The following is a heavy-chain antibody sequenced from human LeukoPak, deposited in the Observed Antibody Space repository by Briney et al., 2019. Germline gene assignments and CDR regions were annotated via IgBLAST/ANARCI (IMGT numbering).Heavy chain of an antibody. J-gene: IGHJ6*03. CDR2: IIPIFGTA. V-gene: IGHV1-69*05. CDR1: GGTFSSYA. CDR3: AAVDTAMVLSSFYYYMDV. D-gene: IGHD5-18*01. Sequence: SVTVSFKSSGGTFSSYAISWVRQAPAQGLEWMGGIIPIFGTANYEQKFQGRVTITTDESTSTAYMELSSLRSEDRAVYYCAAVDTAMVLSSFYYYMDVWGKGTTVTVSS.